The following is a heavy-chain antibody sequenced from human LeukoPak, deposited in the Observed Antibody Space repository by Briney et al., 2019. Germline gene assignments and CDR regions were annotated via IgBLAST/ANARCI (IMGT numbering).Heavy chain of an antibody. CDR3: ARARFSPIAAAGYYFDY. Sequence: ASVKVSCKASGYTFTRYYMHWVRQAPGQGLEWMGIINPSGGSTSYAQKFQGRVTMTRDMSTSTVYMELSSLRSEDTAVYYCARARFSPIAAAGYYFDYWGQGTLVTVSS. V-gene: IGHV1-46*01. J-gene: IGHJ4*02. CDR1: GYTFTRYY. D-gene: IGHD6-13*01. CDR2: INPSGGST.